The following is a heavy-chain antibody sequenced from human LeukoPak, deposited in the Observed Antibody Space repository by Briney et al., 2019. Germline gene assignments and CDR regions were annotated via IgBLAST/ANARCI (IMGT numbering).Heavy chain of an antibody. J-gene: IGHJ5*02. CDR2: INPNSGGT. CDR1: GYTFTGYY. V-gene: IGHV1-2*06. Sequence: ASVKVSCKASGYTFTGYYMHWVRQAPGQGLEWMGRINPNSGGTNYAQKFQGGVTMTRDTSISTAYMELSRLRSDDTAVYYCARTHSSSWYENWFDPWGQGTLVTVSS. CDR3: ARTHSSSWYENWFDP. D-gene: IGHD6-13*01.